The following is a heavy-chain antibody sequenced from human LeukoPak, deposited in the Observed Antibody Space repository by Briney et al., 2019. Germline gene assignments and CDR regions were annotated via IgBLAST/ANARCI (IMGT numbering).Heavy chain of an antibody. CDR2: INSDGSST. V-gene: IGHV3-74*01. J-gene: IGHJ4*02. CDR3: ARDLYGGKGDY. D-gene: IGHD4-23*01. Sequence: PGGSLRLSCAASGFTFSSYWMHWVRQAPGKGLVWVSRINSDGSSTNYANSVKGRFTIPRDNGKNTVYLQMDSLRADDTAVYYCARDLYGGKGDYWGQGTLVTVSS. CDR1: GFTFSSYW.